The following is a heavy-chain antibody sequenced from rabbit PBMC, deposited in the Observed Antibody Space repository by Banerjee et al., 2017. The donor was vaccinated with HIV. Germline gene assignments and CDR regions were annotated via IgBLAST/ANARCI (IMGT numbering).Heavy chain of an antibody. Sequence: QSLEESGGDLVKPGTSLTLTCTASGFTISGSYWISWVRQAPGKGLEWIACMDAGSSGTTNYASWAKGRFTISKTSSTTVTLQMTSLTAADTATYFCARGGVGTTYPYGGMDLWGPGTLVTVS. V-gene: IGHV1S40*01. CDR3: ARGGVGTTYPYGGMDL. CDR2: MDAGSSGTT. D-gene: IGHD8-1*01. CDR1: GFTISGSYW. J-gene: IGHJ6*01.